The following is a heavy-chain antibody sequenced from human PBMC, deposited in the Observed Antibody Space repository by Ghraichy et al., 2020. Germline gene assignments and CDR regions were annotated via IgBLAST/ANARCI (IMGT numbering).Heavy chain of an antibody. Sequence: GGSLRLSCAASGFTFSSFAMSWVRQAPGKGLEWVSAISGSGGGTYYADSVKGRFTISRDNSKNTLSLQMNSLRAEDTAVYYCAKEIVVVPAAIDYWGQGSLVTVSS. CDR2: ISGSGGGT. D-gene: IGHD2-2*01. J-gene: IGHJ4*02. CDR1: GFTFSSFA. CDR3: AKEIVVVPAAIDY. V-gene: IGHV3-23*01.